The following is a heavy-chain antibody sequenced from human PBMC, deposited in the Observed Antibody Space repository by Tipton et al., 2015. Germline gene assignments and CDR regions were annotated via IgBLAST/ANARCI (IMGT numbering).Heavy chain of an antibody. Sequence: GSLRLSCAASGFTFDDYGMSWVRQAPGKGLEWVAGIDWNGGRTGYADSVKGRFTISRDNAQNSLYLQMNSLRAEDTAFYYCARGWEHDNGDHFDYWGHGILVTVSS. CDR2: IDWNGGRT. D-gene: IGHD4-17*01. V-gene: IGHV3-20*04. CDR1: GFTFDDYG. J-gene: IGHJ4*01. CDR3: ARGWEHDNGDHFDY.